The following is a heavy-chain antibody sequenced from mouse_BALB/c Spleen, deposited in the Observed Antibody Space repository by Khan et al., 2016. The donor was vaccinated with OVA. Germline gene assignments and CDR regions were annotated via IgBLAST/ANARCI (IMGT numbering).Heavy chain of an antibody. V-gene: IGHV2-2*02. CDR3: ARNFYYYGSRNAMDY. Sequence: VQLKQSEPGLVQPSQSLSITCTVSGFSLTSYGVHWVRQSPGKGLEWLGVIWSGGSTDYNAAFISRLSISKDNSKSQVFFKMNSLQANDTAIYYCARNFYYYGSRNAMDYWGQGTSVTVSS. CDR2: IWSGGST. D-gene: IGHD1-1*01. J-gene: IGHJ4*01. CDR1: GFSLTSYG.